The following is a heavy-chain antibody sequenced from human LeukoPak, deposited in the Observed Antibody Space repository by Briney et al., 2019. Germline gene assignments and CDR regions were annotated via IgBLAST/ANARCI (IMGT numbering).Heavy chain of an antibody. Sequence: ASVKVSCKASGYTFTSYGISWVRQAPGQGLEWMGWISGYNGNTNYAQKLQGRVTMTTDTSTSTAYMELRSLRSEDTAVYYCARGRTYSSGWNALEGSYYYYGMDVWGQGTTVTVSS. CDR2: ISGYNGNT. CDR1: GYTFTSYG. J-gene: IGHJ6*02. V-gene: IGHV1-18*01. D-gene: IGHD6-19*01. CDR3: ARGRTYSSGWNALEGSYYYYGMDV.